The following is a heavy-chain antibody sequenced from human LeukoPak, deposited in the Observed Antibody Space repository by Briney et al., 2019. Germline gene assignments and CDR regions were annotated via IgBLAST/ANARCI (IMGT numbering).Heavy chain of an antibody. V-gene: IGHV1-2*02. D-gene: IGHD3-9*01. Sequence: GASVKVSCKASGYTFTGYYMHWVRQAPGQGLKWMGWINPNSGGTNYAQKFQGRVTMTRDTSISTAYMELSRLRSDDTAVYYCARDRALNYDILTDLYYMDVWGKGTTVTISS. CDR3: ARDRALNYDILTDLYYMDV. CDR1: GYTFTGYY. J-gene: IGHJ6*03. CDR2: INPNSGGT.